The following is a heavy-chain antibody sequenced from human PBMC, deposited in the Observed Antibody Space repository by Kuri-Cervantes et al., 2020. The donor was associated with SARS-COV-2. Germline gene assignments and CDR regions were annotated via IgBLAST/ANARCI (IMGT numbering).Heavy chain of an antibody. CDR3: ARATLVRYFDC. CDR1: GGSITSDYL. Sequence: SETLSLTCTVSGGSITSDYLWGWIRQPPGKGLEWIGNSFYSGSTFYNPSLKSRVTISVDTSKNQFSLELSSVTAVDTAVYYCARATLVRYFDCLSQGTTVTVSS. V-gene: IGHV4-39*01. CDR2: SFYSGST. J-gene: IGHJ4*03. D-gene: IGHD2-2*01.